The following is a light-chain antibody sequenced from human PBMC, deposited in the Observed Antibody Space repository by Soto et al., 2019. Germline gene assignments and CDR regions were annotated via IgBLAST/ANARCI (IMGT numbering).Light chain of an antibody. J-gene: IGKJ5*01. Sequence: EIVMTQSPATLSVSPGEGATLSCRASQSVSMNLAWYQQKPGQAPRLLLYDASTTAADIPARFSGSGSGTEFTLTIRSLHSEDFAVYYCQQYNNWPITFGQGTRLEIK. CDR1: QSVSMN. CDR3: QQYNNWPIT. V-gene: IGKV3-15*01. CDR2: DAS.